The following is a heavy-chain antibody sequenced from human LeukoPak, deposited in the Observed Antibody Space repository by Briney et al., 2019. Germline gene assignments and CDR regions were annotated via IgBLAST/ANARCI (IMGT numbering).Heavy chain of an antibody. D-gene: IGHD3-3*01. CDR2: ISSSSSYI. J-gene: IGHJ4*02. CDR1: GFTFSTYT. V-gene: IGHV3-21*01. CDR3: AREGAVLRFLEWSPDY. Sequence: GGSLRLSCAASGFTFSTYTMNWVRQAPGKGLEWVSSISSSSSYIYYADSVKGRFTISRDNAKNSLYLQMSSLRAEDTAVYYCAREGAVLRFLEWSPDYWGQGTLVTVSS.